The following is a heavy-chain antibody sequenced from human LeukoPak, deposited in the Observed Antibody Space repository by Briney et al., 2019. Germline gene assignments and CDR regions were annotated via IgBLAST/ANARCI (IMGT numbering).Heavy chain of an antibody. J-gene: IGHJ6*03. Sequence: SVKVSCKASVGTFNSYAISWVRQAPGQGLEWMGGIIPIFGTANYAQKFQGRVRLTTDESTSTAYMELSSLRSEDTAVYYCASPQAYYYDSSGPPSPYYYMDVWGKGTTVTVSS. CDR2: IIPIFGTA. CDR1: VGTFNSYA. D-gene: IGHD3-22*01. V-gene: IGHV1-69*05. CDR3: ASPQAYYYDSSGPPSPYYYMDV.